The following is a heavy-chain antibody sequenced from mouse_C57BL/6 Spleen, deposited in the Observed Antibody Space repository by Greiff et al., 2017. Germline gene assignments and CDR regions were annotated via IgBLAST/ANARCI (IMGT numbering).Heavy chain of an antibody. CDR2: IYPGDGDT. V-gene: IGHV1-80*01. D-gene: IGHD2-3*01. Sequence: VQLQQSGAELVKPGASVKISCKASGYAFSSYWMNWVKQRPGKGLEWIGQIYPGDGDTNYNGKFKGKATLTADKSSSTAYMQLSSLTSEDSAVYFCAREPYDGYYGYFAYWGQGTLVTVSA. CDR3: AREPYDGYYGYFAY. J-gene: IGHJ3*01. CDR1: GYAFSSYW.